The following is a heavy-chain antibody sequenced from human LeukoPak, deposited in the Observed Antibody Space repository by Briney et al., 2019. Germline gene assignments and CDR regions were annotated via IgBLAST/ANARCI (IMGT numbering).Heavy chain of an antibody. J-gene: IGHJ4*02. D-gene: IGHD3-3*01. CDR3: ASITTYPEGPY. V-gene: IGHV1-69*04. CDR1: GGSFSSYA. CDR2: IIPIFGIA. Sequence: SVQVSCKASGGSFSSYAVSWVRQAHGQGLEWMGRIIPIFGIANYAQKFQGRVTITADKSTSTAYMELSSLRSEDTAVYYCASITTYPEGPYWGQGTLVTVSS.